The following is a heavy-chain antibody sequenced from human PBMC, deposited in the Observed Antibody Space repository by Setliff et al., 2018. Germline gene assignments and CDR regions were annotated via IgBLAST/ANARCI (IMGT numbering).Heavy chain of an antibody. D-gene: IGHD2-15*01. V-gene: IGHV4-39*01. J-gene: IGHJ6*03. Sequence: PSETLSLTCTVSGGSISSSSYYWGWIRQPPGKGLEWIGSIYYSGSTYYNPSLKSRVTISVDTSKNQFSLQLNSVTPEDTAVYYCARAKLSYYYMDVWGKGTTVTVSS. CDR1: GGSISSSSYY. CDR3: ARAKLSYYYMDV. CDR2: IYYSGST.